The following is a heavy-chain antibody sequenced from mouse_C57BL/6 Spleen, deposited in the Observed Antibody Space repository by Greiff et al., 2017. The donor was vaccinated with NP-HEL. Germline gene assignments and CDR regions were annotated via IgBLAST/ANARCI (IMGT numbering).Heavy chain of an antibody. CDR1: GYAFSSSW. D-gene: IGHD3-2*02. V-gene: IGHV1-82*01. Sequence: VQLQQSGPELVKPGASVKISCKASGYAFSSSWMNWVKQRPGKGLEWIGRIYPGDGDTNYNGKFKGKATLTADKSSSTAYMQLSSLTSEDSAVYSCARRHTSASFAYWGQGTPLTVSS. CDR2: IYPGDGDT. CDR3: ARRHTSASFAY. J-gene: IGHJ2*01.